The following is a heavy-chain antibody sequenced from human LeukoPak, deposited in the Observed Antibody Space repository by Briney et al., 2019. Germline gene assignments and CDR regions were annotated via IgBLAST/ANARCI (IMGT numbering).Heavy chain of an antibody. J-gene: IGHJ1*01. CDR2: IYSGGST. CDR3: AKGDSSGYYYHGHFQH. Sequence: GGSLRLSCAASGFTVSSNYMSWVRQAPGKGLGWVSVIYSGGSTYYADSVKGRFTISRDNSKNTLYLQMNSLRAEDTAVYYCAKGDSSGYYYHGHFQHWGQGTLVTVSS. V-gene: IGHV3-53*01. D-gene: IGHD3-22*01. CDR1: GFTVSSNY.